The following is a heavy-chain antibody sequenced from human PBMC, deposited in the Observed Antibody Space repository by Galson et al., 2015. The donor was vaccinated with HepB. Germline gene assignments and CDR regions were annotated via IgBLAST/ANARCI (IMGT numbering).Heavy chain of an antibody. V-gene: IGHV3-23*01. CDR2: IGTRDSLT. D-gene: IGHD1-26*01. CDR3: AKERLLREDGTYYAYFDY. J-gene: IGHJ4*02. CDR1: GFTFSNFA. Sequence: SLRLSCAASGFTFSNFAMSWVRQAPGKGLEWVSSIGTRDSLTSYKDSVTGRFTVSRDNSKTMLFLQMSHQTAANTAIYVCAKERLLREDGTYYAYFDYWGQGALVTVSS.